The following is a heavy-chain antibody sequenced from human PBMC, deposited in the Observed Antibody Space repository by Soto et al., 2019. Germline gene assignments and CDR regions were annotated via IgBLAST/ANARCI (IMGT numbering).Heavy chain of an antibody. D-gene: IGHD3-3*01. CDR1: GFTFSSYG. CDR3: AKDFGEVRFLEWLPVCGMDV. Sequence: GGSLRLSCAASGFTFSSYGMHWVRQAPGKGLEWVAVISYDGSNKYYADSVKGRFTISRDNSKNTLYLQMNSLRAEDTAVYYCAKDFGEVRFLEWLPVCGMDVWGQGTTVTVSS. J-gene: IGHJ6*02. V-gene: IGHV3-30*18. CDR2: ISYDGSNK.